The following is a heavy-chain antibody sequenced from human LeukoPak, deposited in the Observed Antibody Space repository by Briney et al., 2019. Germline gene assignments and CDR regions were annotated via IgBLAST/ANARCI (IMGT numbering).Heavy chain of an antibody. Sequence: ASVKVSCKASGYTFTSYGISWVRQAPGQGLEWMGWISAYNGNTNYAQKLQGRVTMTTDTSTSTAYMEVRSLRSDDTAVYYCTRDLGVDTTMIFFDYWGQGSLVTVSS. J-gene: IGHJ4*02. V-gene: IGHV1-18*01. CDR2: ISAYNGNT. CDR3: TRDLGVDTTMIFFDY. CDR1: GYTFTSYG. D-gene: IGHD5-18*01.